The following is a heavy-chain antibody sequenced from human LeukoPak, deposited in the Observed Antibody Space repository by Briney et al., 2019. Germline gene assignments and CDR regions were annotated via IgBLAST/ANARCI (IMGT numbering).Heavy chain of an antibody. CDR3: AKDIPSLWFGEFPNYYYGMDV. CDR2: ISGDGGST. D-gene: IGHD3-10*01. J-gene: IGHJ6*02. Sequence: GGSLRLSCAASGFTFDDYAMHWVRQAPGEGLEWVSLISGDGGSTYYADSVKGRFTISRDNSKNSLYLQMNSLRTEDTALYYCAKDIPSLWFGEFPNYYYGMDVWGQGTTVTVSS. V-gene: IGHV3-43*02. CDR1: GFTFDDYA.